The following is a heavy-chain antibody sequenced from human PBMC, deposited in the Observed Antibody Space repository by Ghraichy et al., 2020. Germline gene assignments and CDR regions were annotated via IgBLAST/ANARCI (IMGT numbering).Heavy chain of an antibody. Sequence: GGSLRLSCADSGFTFSNSWMTWVRQAPGKGLEWVADINRDGSMKNYVDFVKGRFIISRDNAKNSLFLQMNSLRVEDTAVYYCARDRAYTSFDYWGQGTLVTVSS. D-gene: IGHD3-10*01. CDR3: ARDRAYTSFDY. V-gene: IGHV3-7*01. J-gene: IGHJ4*02. CDR1: GFTFSNSW. CDR2: INRDGSMK.